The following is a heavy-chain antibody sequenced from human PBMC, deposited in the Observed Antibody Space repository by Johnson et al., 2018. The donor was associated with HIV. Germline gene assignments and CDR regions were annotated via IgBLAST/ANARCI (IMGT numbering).Heavy chain of an antibody. CDR1: GFPFRDSA. J-gene: IGHJ3*02. D-gene: IGHD1-26*01. CDR2: IIFDGVYK. V-gene: IGHV3-30-3*01. Sequence: QVQLVESGGGVVQPGTSLILSCAASGFPFRDSAMHWVRQAPGRGMEWLAVIIFDGVYKHHAESVRGRFTISRDNSKATLYLQMNSLRGEDTAVYYCASLGGSYSLDIWGQGTMVTVSS. CDR3: ASLGGSYSLDI.